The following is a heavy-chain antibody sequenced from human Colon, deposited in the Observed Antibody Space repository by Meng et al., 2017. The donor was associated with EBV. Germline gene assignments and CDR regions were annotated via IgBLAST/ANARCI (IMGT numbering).Heavy chain of an antibody. D-gene: IGHD2-8*02. CDR3: ARRPTGIDY. J-gene: IGHJ4*02. CDR2: IIHGGSP. CDR1: GGSLSGAY. Sequence: QVQLQQWGSGLLKPWATLSRTCAVNGGSLSGAYWTWTRQPPGKGLEWIGEIIHGGSPSYNPSLKSRVTISIDTSKNQLSLMLSSVTAADTAVYYCARRPTGIDYWGQGTLVTVSS. V-gene: IGHV4-34*12.